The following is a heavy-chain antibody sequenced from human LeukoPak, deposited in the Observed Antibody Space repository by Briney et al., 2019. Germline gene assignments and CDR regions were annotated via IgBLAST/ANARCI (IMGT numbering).Heavy chain of an antibody. V-gene: IGHV3-11*01. CDR1: GFTFSDYY. CDR2: ISSSGSTI. J-gene: IGHJ4*02. Sequence: GGSQRLSCAASGFTFSDYYMSWIRQAPGKGLEWVSYISSSGSTIYYADSVKGRFTISRDNAKNSLYLQMNSLRAEDTAVYYCARVPHYYGSGSYSADYWGQGTLVTVSS. D-gene: IGHD3-10*01. CDR3: ARVPHYYGSGSYSADY.